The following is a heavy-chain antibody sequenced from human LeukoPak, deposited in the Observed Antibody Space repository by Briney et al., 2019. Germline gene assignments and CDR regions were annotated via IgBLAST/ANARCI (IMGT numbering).Heavy chain of an antibody. D-gene: IGHD2-21*01. CDR2: IKQDGSET. CDR1: GFTFSSYW. Sequence: PGGSLRLFCAASGFTFSSYWMSWVRQAPGKGLEWVASIKQDGSETYYVNSVKGRFIISKDNAQNLLFLQMNSLRVEDTAVYFCARDPSMTAVSAYSFDFWGQGTLVTVSS. CDR3: ARDPSMTAVSAYSFDF. J-gene: IGHJ4*02. V-gene: IGHV3-7*01.